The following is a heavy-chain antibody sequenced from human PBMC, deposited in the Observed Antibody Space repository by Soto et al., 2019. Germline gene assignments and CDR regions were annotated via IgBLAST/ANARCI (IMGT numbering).Heavy chain of an antibody. V-gene: IGHV6-1*01. CDR3: TRFGGGENY. D-gene: IGHD2-21*01. Sequence: SQTLSLTCAISGDSVSSNSAAWNWIRQSPSSGLEWLGRTFYRSKWYSEYAVSVNSRITINPDTVKNQFSLQLRSLTPADTAVYYCTRFGGGENYWGQGTPVTVSS. CDR2: TFYRSKWYS. CDR1: GDSVSSNSAA. J-gene: IGHJ4*02.